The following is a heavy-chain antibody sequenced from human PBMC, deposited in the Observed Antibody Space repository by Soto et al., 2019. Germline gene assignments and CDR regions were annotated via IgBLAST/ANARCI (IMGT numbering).Heavy chain of an antibody. CDR1: GYTFTSYG. J-gene: IGHJ3*02. V-gene: IGHV1-18*01. Sequence: ASVKVSCKASGYTFTSYGISWVRQAPGQGLEWMGWISAYNGNTNYAQKLQGRVTMTTDTSTSTAYMELRSLRSDDTAVYYCARVRDSSGYYYGAFDIWGQGTMVTVSS. CDR3: ARVRDSSGYYYGAFDI. D-gene: IGHD3-22*01. CDR2: ISAYNGNT.